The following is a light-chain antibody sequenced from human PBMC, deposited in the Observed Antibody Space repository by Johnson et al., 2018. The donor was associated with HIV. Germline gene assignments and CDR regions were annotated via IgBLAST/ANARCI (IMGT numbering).Light chain of an antibody. CDR3: GTWDSSLSAFYV. CDR2: EIN. CDR1: SSNIGNNY. V-gene: IGLV1-51*02. J-gene: IGLJ1*01. Sequence: QSILTQPPSVSAAPGQKVTISCSGSSSNIGNNYISWFQHLPGSAPKLLIYEINKRPSGIPDRFSGSKSGTSATLGITGLQTGDEADYYCGTWDSSLSAFYVVGTGTTITVL.